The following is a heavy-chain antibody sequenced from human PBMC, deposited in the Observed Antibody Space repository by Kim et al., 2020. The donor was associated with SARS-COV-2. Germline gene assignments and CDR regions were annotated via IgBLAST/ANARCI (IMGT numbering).Heavy chain of an antibody. CDR1: GYTFTGYY. V-gene: IGHV1-2*02. D-gene: IGHD3-9*01. CDR3: ARVVDYDILTGPFDY. CDR2: INPNSGGT. Sequence: ASVKVSCKASGYTFTGYYMHWVRQAPGQGLEWMGWINPNSGGTNYAQKFQGRVTMTRDTSISTAYMELSRLRSDDTAVYYCARVVDYDILTGPFDYWGQGTLVTVSS. J-gene: IGHJ4*02.